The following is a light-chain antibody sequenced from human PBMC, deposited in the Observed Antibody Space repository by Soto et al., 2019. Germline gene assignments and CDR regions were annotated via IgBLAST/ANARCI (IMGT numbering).Light chain of an antibody. CDR1: QSVLDSSNSKNY. CDR3: QQYYRSPST. J-gene: IGKJ2*01. CDR2: WAS. Sequence: DIVMTQSPDSLAVSLGERATINCKSSQSVLDSSNSKNYLAWYQQKPGQPPKLLIYWASTRESGVPDRFSGRGVGNDFTLTIRSLQAEDVAVFYCQQYYRSPSTFGQGTKLEIK. V-gene: IGKV4-1*01.